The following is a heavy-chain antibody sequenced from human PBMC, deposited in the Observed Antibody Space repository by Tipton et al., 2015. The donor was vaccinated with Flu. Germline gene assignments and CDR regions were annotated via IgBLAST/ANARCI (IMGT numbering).Heavy chain of an antibody. CDR3: ARRDFSNYVSEPKNWFDF. V-gene: IGHV4-39*01. D-gene: IGHD4-11*01. Sequence: LRLSCNVSGGSISSSSDYWGWIRQPPGKGLEWIGTIYSSGSTYFNPSLRSRVTISVDTSKHQFSLRLSSVTAADTAVYFCARRDFSNYVSEPKNWFDFWGQGTLVTVSS. CDR1: GGSISSSSDY. J-gene: IGHJ5*01. CDR2: IYSSGST.